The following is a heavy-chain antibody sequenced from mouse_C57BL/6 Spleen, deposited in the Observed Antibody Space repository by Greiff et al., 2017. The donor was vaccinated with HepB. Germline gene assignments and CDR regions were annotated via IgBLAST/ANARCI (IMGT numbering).Heavy chain of an antibody. CDR3: VRRGGNYEFAY. V-gene: IGHV10-1*01. CDR1: GFSFNTYA. J-gene: IGHJ3*01. Sequence: EVKLVESGGGLVQPKGSLKLSCAASGFSFNTYAMNWVRQAPGKGLEWVARIRSKSNNYTTYYADSVKDRFTISRDDSESMLYLQMNNLKTEDTAMYYCVRRGGNYEFAYWGQGTLVTVSA. CDR2: IRSKSNNYTT. D-gene: IGHD2-1*01.